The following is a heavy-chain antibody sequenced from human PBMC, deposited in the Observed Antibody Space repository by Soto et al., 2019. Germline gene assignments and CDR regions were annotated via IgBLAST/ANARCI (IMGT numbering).Heavy chain of an antibody. D-gene: IGHD3-3*01. Sequence: EVLLLESGGGLVQPGGSLRLSCAASGFTFSSYAMRWVRQAPGKGLEWVSAISGSGGSTYYADSVTARFTISRDNSENTPYLQMNSLRAEDTAVYYCAKARAQYYDFWSGYPVDYWGQGTLVTVSS. V-gene: IGHV3-23*01. J-gene: IGHJ4*02. CDR3: AKARAQYYDFWSGYPVDY. CDR2: ISGSGGST. CDR1: GFTFSSYA.